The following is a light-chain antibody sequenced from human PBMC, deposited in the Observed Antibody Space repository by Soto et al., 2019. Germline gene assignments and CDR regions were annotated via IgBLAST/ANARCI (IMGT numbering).Light chain of an antibody. V-gene: IGKV3-15*01. CDR2: GAS. Sequence: EIVMTQSPATRSVSPGDRATLSCRASQSVSSNLAWYQQKPGQAPRLLIYGASTRATGIPARLSGSGSGTEFTLTVSSLQSEDFAVYYCQQYNNWPPWTFGQGTKVEIK. CDR3: QQYNNWPPWT. J-gene: IGKJ1*01. CDR1: QSVSSN.